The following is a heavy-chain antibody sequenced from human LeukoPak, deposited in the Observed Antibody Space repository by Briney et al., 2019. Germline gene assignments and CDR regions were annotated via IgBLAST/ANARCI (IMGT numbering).Heavy chain of an antibody. Sequence: SETLSLTCTVSGYSISSGYYWGWIRQPPGKGLEWMGSIYHSGSTYYNPSLKSRVTISVDTSKNQFSLKLSSVTAADTAVYYCARSRITMIVVVIHDAFDIWGQGTMVTVSS. V-gene: IGHV4-38-2*02. CDR3: ARSRITMIVVVIHDAFDI. D-gene: IGHD3-22*01. CDR2: IYHSGST. J-gene: IGHJ3*02. CDR1: GYSISSGYY.